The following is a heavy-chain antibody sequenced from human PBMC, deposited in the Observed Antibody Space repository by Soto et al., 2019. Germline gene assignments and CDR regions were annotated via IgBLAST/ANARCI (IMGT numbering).Heavy chain of an antibody. D-gene: IGHD2-2*01. CDR3: ATDCISNSCYDRDYYYYGMDV. V-gene: IGHV3-30-3*01. CDR2: ISYDGNNK. Sequence: GGSLRLSCAASGCTYSTYTMHWVRQATGKGLEWVAVISYDGNNKFYADSVKGRFTISRDSTKQTLYLQMNSLRPDDTAMYYCATDCISNSCYDRDYYYYGMDVWGHGTTVTVSS. J-gene: IGHJ6*02. CDR1: GCTYSTYT.